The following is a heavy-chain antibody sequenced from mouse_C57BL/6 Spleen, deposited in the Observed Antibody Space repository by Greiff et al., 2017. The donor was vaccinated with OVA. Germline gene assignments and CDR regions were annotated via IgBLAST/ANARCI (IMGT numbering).Heavy chain of an antibody. V-gene: IGHV14-4*01. Sequence: VQLQQSGAELVRPGASVKLSCTASGFNIKDDYMHWVKQRPEQGLEWIGWIDPENGDTEYASKFQGKATITANPSSNTAYLQLSSLTSEDTAVYYCTTHITTVPAWFAYWGQGTLVTVSA. J-gene: IGHJ3*01. CDR3: TTHITTVPAWFAY. D-gene: IGHD1-1*01. CDR1: GFNIKDDY. CDR2: IDPENGDT.